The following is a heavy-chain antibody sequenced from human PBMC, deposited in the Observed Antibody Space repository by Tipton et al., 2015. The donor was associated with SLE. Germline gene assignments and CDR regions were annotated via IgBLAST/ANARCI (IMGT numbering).Heavy chain of an antibody. D-gene: IGHD6-13*01. CDR1: GGSFSGYY. CDR2: INHSGST. Sequence: TLSLTCAVYGGSFSGYYWSWIRQPPGKGLEWIGEINHSGSTNYNPSLKSRVTISVDTSKNQFSLKLSSATAADTAVYYCARESRSSSWYYFDYWGQGTLVTVSS. V-gene: IGHV4-34*01. J-gene: IGHJ4*02. CDR3: ARESRSSSWYYFDY.